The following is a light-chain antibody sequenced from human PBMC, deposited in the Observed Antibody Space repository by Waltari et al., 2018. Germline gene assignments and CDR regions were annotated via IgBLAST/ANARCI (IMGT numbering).Light chain of an antibody. CDR3: SSYISSSTLEL. V-gene: IGLV2-14*03. CDR1: SRDVGAYNY. Sequence: QSALTQPASVSGSPGPSITISCTGTSRDVGAYNYVSWYQQHPGKAPKLRIFDVSIRPSGVSNRFSGSKSSNTASLTISGLQAEDEADYYCSSYISSSTLELFGGGTSLTVL. J-gene: IGLJ2*01. CDR2: DVS.